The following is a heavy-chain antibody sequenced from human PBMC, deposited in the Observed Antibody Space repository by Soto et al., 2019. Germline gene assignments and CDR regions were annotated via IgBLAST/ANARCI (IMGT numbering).Heavy chain of an antibody. CDR3: ARADVLRFLEWFIPPYYYYGMDV. V-gene: IGHV1-69*13. D-gene: IGHD3-3*01. CDR2: IIPIFGTA. CDR1: GGTFSSYA. J-gene: IGHJ6*02. Sequence: ASVKVSCKASGGTFSSYAISWVRQAPGQGLEWMGGIIPIFGTANYAQKFQGRVTITADESTSTAYMELSSLRSEDTAVYYCARADVLRFLEWFIPPYYYYGMDVWGQGTTVTVSS.